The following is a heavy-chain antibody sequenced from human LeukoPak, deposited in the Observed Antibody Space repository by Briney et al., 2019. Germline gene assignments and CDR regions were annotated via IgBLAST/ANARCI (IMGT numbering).Heavy chain of an antibody. CDR2: ISAYNGNT. J-gene: IGHJ4*02. V-gene: IGHV1-18*01. Sequence: ASVKVSCKASGYTFTSYGISWVRQAPGQGLEWMGWISAYNGNTNYAQKLQGRVTMTTDTSTSTAYMELRSLRSDDTAVYYCAREGRLLDYDFWIRPLDYWGQGTLVTVSS. CDR1: GYTFTSYG. CDR3: AREGRLLDYDFWIRPLDY. D-gene: IGHD3-3*01.